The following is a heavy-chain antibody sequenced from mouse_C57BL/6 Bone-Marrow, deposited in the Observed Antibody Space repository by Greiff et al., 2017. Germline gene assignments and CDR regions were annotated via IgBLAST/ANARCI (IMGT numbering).Heavy chain of an antibody. J-gene: IGHJ2*01. D-gene: IGHD1-1*01. CDR3: TRPPIITTVVGGFDY. CDR1: GYTFTDYE. V-gene: IGHV1-15*01. CDR2: IDPETGGT. Sequence: VQLVESGAELVRPGASVTLSCKASGYTFTDYEMHWVKQTPVHGLEWIGAIDPETGGTAYNQKFKGKAILTADKSSSTAYMELRSLTSEDSAVYYCTRPPIITTVVGGFDYWGQGTTLTVSS.